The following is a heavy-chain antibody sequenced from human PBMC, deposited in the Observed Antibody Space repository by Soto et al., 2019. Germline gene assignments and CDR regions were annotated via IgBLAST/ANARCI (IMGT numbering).Heavy chain of an antibody. J-gene: IGHJ3*01. CDR2: IWYDGSNK. CDR1: GFTFSSYG. D-gene: IGHD5-12*01. CDR3: ARSILEMPTITGAFDV. Sequence: LRLSCEASGFTFSSYGMHWVRQAPGKGLEWVAVIWYDGSNKFYTASVRGRFTISRDNSKNALYLQMNSLRAEDTALYYCARSILEMPTITGAFDVWGQGAMVTVSS. V-gene: IGHV3-33*01.